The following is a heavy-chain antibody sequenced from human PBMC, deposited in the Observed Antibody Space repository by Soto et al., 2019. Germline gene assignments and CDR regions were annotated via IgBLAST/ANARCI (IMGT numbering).Heavy chain of an antibody. CDR3: ARTAATGKYYYGVDV. CDR1: GYSFTSYW. D-gene: IGHD6-13*01. Sequence: PGESLTISCKGSGYSFTSYWIGWVRQMPGKGLEWMGIIYPGDSDTRYSPSSQGQVTISADKSISTAYLQWSSLKASDTAMYYCARTAATGKYYYGVDVWGQGTTVTVSS. J-gene: IGHJ6*02. V-gene: IGHV5-51*01. CDR2: IYPGDSDT.